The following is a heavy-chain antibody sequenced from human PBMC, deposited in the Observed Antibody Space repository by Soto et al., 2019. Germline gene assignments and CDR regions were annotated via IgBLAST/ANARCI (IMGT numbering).Heavy chain of an antibody. J-gene: IGHJ4*02. D-gene: IGHD6-25*01. V-gene: IGHV1-69*06. CDR2: IIPIFGTA. CDR3: ARGVGTATKYYFDS. Sequence: SVKVSCKASGGTFSGYAISWVRQAPGQGLEWMGGIIPIFGTANYAQKFQGRVTITADKSTSTAYMELSSLRSEDTAVYYCARGVGTATKYYFDSWGQGTLVTVSS. CDR1: GGTFSGYA.